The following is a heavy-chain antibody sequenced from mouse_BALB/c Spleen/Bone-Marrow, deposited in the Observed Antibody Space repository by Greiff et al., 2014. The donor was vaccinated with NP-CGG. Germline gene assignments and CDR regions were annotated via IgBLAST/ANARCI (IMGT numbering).Heavy chain of an antibody. CDR1: GFTFSSYA. CDR2: ISSGGST. CDR3: AKRGAYGNFWFAY. D-gene: IGHD2-10*02. V-gene: IGHV5-6-5*01. Sequence: EVKLVESGGGLVKPGGSLKLSCAASGFTFSSYAMSCVRQTPEKRLEWVASISSGGSTYYPDSVKGRFTISRDNARNILYLQMSSLRSEDTAMYYCAKRGAYGNFWFAYWGQGTLVTVSA. J-gene: IGHJ3*01.